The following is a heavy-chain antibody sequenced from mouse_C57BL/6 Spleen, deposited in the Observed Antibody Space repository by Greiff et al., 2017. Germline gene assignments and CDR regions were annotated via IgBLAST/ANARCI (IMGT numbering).Heavy chain of an antibody. CDR2: ISSGGSYT. D-gene: IGHD1-1*01. V-gene: IGHV5-6*01. CDR1: GFTFSSYG. Sequence: EVQGVESGGDLVKPGGSLKLSCAASGFTFSSYGMSWVRQTPDKRLEWVATISSGGSYTYYPDSVKGRFTISRDNAKNTLYLQMSSLKSEDTAMYYCARLTGSSAWFAYWGQGTLVTVSA. CDR3: ARLTGSSAWFAY. J-gene: IGHJ3*01.